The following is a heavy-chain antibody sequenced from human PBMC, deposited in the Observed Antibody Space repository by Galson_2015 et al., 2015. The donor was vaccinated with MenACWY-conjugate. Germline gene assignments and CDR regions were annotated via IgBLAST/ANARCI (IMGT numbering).Heavy chain of an antibody. J-gene: IGHJ4*02. D-gene: IGHD2-8*01. CDR3: ARDLGFYFRPNGRYSPL. Sequence: SLRLSCAASGFTFNNYWMSWVRQVPGKGPEWVANIKQDGSEKYYVDSVRGRFTISRDNAKSSLFLQMNSLRAEDTAVYYCARDLGFYFRPNGRYSPLRGQGTLVTVSS. CDR2: IKQDGSEK. CDR1: GFTFNNYW. V-gene: IGHV3-7*03.